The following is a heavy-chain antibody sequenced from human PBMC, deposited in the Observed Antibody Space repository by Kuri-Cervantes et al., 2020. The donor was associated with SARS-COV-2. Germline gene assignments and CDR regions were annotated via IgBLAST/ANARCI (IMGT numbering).Heavy chain of an antibody. J-gene: IGHJ5*02. CDR2: INPNSGGT. CDR3: ARSAGYCSSTSCPGGAGWLALYNWFDP. Sequence: ASVKVSCKASGYTFTGYYMHWVRQAPGQGLEWMGWINPNSGGTNYAQKFQGRVTMTRDTSISTAYMELSRLRSDDTAVYYCARSAGYCSSTSCPGGAGWLALYNWFDPWGRGTLVTVSS. D-gene: IGHD2-2*01. CDR1: GYTFTGYY. V-gene: IGHV1-2*02.